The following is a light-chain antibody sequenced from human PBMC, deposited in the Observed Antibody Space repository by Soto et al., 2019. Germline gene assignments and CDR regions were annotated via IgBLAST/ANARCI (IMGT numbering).Light chain of an antibody. J-gene: IGKJ2*01. Sequence: DIQMTQSPSTLSASVGDRVTITCRASQSISNWLAWYQQKPGKAPKLLIYKASSLESEVPSRFSGSGSGTEFTLTISSLQPDDFATYYCQQYNRYSPMYTFGQGTKLEIK. V-gene: IGKV1-5*03. CDR2: KAS. CDR3: QQYNRYSPMYT. CDR1: QSISNW.